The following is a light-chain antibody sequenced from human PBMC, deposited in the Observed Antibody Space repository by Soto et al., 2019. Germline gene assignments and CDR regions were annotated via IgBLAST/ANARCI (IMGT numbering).Light chain of an antibody. Sequence: QSVLTQPASVSGSPGQSITISCTGTSSDGGGYNYVPWYQQHPGKAPKLMIYEVSSRPSGVSNRFSGSKSGNTASLTISGLQAEDEADYYCSSYTRNSTLVFGGGTKLTVL. CDR1: SSDGGGYNY. CDR3: SSYTRNSTLV. CDR2: EVS. V-gene: IGLV2-14*01. J-gene: IGLJ2*01.